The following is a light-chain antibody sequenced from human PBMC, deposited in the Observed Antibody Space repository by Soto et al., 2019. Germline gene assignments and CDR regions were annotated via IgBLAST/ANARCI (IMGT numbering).Light chain of an antibody. J-gene: IGKJ1*01. Sequence: EILLRRSPGTLSLSPGGRATVSRRASQSVSNNYLAWYQQKPGQAPRLLIYGASNRATGIPDRFSGSGSGTDFTLTISRLETEDFAVYYCHQYGSSPRTFGQGTKVDIK. CDR2: GAS. CDR3: HQYGSSPRT. CDR1: QSVSNNY. V-gene: IGKV3-20*01.